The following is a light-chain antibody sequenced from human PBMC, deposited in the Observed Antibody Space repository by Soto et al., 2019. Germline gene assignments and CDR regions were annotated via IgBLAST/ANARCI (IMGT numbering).Light chain of an antibody. CDR1: SSNIGAGYD. CDR3: QSYDSSLSGYV. CDR2: ANT. J-gene: IGLJ1*01. V-gene: IGLV1-40*01. Sequence: QSVLTQPPSVSGAPGQRVTISCTGSSSNIGAGYDVHWYQQLPGAAPKLLIYANTNRPSGVPGRSSGSKSGTSASLAITGLQAEDEADYYCQSYDSSLSGYVFGTGTKVTVL.